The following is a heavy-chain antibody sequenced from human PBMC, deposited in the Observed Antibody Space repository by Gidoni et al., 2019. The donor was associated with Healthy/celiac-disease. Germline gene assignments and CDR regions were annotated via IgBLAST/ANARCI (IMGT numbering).Heavy chain of an antibody. CDR3: ARVLYSVVPGIAAAGYDAFDI. V-gene: IGHV1-69*01. CDR1: GGTFSSYA. J-gene: IGHJ3*02. CDR2: IIPIFGTA. D-gene: IGHD6-13*01. Sequence: QVQLVQSGAEVKKPGSSVKVSCKASGGTFSSYAISWVRQAPGQGLEWMGGIIPIFGTANYAQKFQGRVTITADESTSTAYMELSSLRSEDTAVYYCARVLYSVVPGIAAAGYDAFDIWGQGTMVTVSS.